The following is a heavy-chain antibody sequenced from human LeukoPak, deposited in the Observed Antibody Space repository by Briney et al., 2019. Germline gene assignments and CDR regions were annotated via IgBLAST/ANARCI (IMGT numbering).Heavy chain of an antibody. CDR1: GFTFSSYA. V-gene: IGHV3-23*01. CDR2: ISGSGGGT. J-gene: IGHJ4*02. CDR3: ANGGRAYSSSWYLNTNFDY. Sequence: QSGGSLRLSCAASGFTFSSYAMSGVRQAPGKGLKWVSGISGSGGGTYYADSVKGRFAISRDNSKNTLYLQMNSLRAEDTAIYYCANGGRAYSSSWYLNTNFDYWGQGTLVTVSS. D-gene: IGHD6-13*01.